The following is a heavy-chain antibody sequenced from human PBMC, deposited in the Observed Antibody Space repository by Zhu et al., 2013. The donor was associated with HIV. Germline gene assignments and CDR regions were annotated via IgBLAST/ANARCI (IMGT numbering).Heavy chain of an antibody. CDR2: IIPIFGTA. CDR3: ARGIVAFGLQELYYYYYGMGV. J-gene: IGHJ6*02. Sequence: QVQLVQSGAEVKKPGSSVKVSCKASGGTFSSYAISWVRQAPGQGLEWMGGIIPIFGTANYAQKFQGRVTITADESTSTAYMELSSLRSEDTAVYYCARGIVAFGLQELYYYYYGMGVVGPKGPTVTV. V-gene: IGHV1-69*12. D-gene: IGHD6-6*01. CDR1: GGTFSSYA.